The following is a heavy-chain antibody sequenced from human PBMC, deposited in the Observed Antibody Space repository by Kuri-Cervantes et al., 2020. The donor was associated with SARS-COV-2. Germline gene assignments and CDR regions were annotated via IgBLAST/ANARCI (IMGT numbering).Heavy chain of an antibody. D-gene: IGHD3-10*01. Sequence: SETLSLTCAISGDDFSGNSAAWNWIRQSPSRGLEWLGRTYLRSKWYNDYAVSVKSRITINPDTSKKQFSLQLNSVTPEETAVYYCARGKTKVRGENYYYMDVWGKGTTVTVSS. V-gene: IGHV6-1*01. CDR3: ARGKTKVRGENYYYMDV. J-gene: IGHJ6*03. CDR1: GDDFSGNSAA. CDR2: TYLRSKWYN.